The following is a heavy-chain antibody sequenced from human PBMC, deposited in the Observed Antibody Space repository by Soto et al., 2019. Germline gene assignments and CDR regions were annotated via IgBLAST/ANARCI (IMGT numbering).Heavy chain of an antibody. CDR1: GYSFTSYW. CDR3: ARNISHIADTPGAFDI. D-gene: IGHD6-13*01. V-gene: IGHV5-51*01. CDR2: IYPGDSDT. Sequence: ESLKISCKGSGYSFTSYWIGWVRQMPGKGLEWMGIIYPGDSDTRYSPSFQGQVTISADKSISKDYLQWSSLKASDTAMYYCARNISHIADTPGAFDIWPQGTIVTGS. J-gene: IGHJ3*02.